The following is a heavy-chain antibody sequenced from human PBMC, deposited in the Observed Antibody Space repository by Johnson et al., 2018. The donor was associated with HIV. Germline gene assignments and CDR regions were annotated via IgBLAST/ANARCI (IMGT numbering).Heavy chain of an antibody. CDR3: ARGSGGGLAMVNGAFDI. CDR2: IRYDGSNK. J-gene: IGHJ3*02. D-gene: IGHD5-18*01. V-gene: IGHV3-30*14. Sequence: QVQLVESGGGVVQPGRSLRLSCIVSGFTFSSYAMHWVRQAPGKGLEWVAVIRYDGSNKYYAGSVKGRFTISRENAKNSLYLQMNSLRAGDTAVYYCARGSGGGLAMVNGAFDIWGQGTMVTVSS. CDR1: GFTFSSYA.